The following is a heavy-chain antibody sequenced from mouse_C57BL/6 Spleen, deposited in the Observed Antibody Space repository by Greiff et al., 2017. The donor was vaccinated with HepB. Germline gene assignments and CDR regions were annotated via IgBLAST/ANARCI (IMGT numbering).Heavy chain of an antibody. CDR2: ISSGGDYI. V-gene: IGHV5-9-1*02. Sequence: EVQLQESGEGLVKPGGSLKLSCAASGFTFSSYAMSWVRQTPEKRLEWVAYISSGGDYIYYADTVKGRFTISRDNARNTLYLQMSSLKSEDTAMYYCTRYGATLVTTWFAYWGQGTMVTVSA. D-gene: IGHD2-2*01. CDR3: TRYGATLVTTWFAY. J-gene: IGHJ3*01. CDR1: GFTFSSYA.